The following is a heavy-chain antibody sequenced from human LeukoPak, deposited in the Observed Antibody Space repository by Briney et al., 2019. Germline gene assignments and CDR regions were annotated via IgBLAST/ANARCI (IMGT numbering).Heavy chain of an antibody. CDR2: IIPILGIA. CDR1: GGTFSSYA. V-gene: IGHV1-69*04. D-gene: IGHD2-21*02. Sequence: SVKVSCKASGGTFSSYAISWVRQAPGQGLEWMGRIIPILGIANYAQKFQGRVTITADKSTSTAYMELSSLRSEDTAVYYCASGGNCGGDCYLNPWGQGTLVTVSS. CDR3: ASGGNCGGDCYLNP. J-gene: IGHJ5*02.